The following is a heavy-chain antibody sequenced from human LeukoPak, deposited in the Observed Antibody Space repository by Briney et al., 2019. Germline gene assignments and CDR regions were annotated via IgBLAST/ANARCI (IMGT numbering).Heavy chain of an antibody. CDR2: FHHSGKT. D-gene: IGHD6-19*01. Sequence: SETLSLTCAVSGYSISSGYYWGWIRQPPGKGLEWIGSFHHSGKTYYNPSLKCRVTIQIDTSKNQFSLILPSVTAADTAVYYCARWGFSGGWKYGAFDYWGQGTLVTVSS. V-gene: IGHV4-38-2*01. J-gene: IGHJ4*02. CDR1: GYSISSGYY. CDR3: ARWGFSGGWKYGAFDY.